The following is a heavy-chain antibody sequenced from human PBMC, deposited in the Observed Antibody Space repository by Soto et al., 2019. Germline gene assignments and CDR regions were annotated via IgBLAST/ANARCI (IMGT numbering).Heavy chain of an antibody. CDR3: ARSGYYDSSGYWF. D-gene: IGHD3-22*01. CDR2: IYYSGST. J-gene: IGHJ4*02. CDR1: GGSISSYY. V-gene: IGHV4-59*01. Sequence: LSLTCTVSGGSISSYYWSWIRQPPGKGLEWIGYIYYSGSTNYNPSLKSRVTISVDTSKNQFSLKLSSVTAADTAVYYCARSGYYDSSGYWFWGQGTLVTVSS.